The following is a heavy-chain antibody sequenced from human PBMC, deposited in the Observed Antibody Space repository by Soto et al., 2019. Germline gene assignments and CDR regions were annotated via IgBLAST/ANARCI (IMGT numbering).Heavy chain of an antibody. V-gene: IGHV3-23*01. Sequence: LRLSCAASGFTFSSYTLSWVRQAPGKGLEWVSSISGNGGITYYADSVKGRFTISRDNSKNTLYLQMNSLRAEDTAVYYCARDYGCSGGSCHSIGAFDIWGQGTMVTVSS. CDR1: GFTFSSYT. CDR2: ISGNGGIT. D-gene: IGHD2-15*01. J-gene: IGHJ3*02. CDR3: ARDYGCSGGSCHSIGAFDI.